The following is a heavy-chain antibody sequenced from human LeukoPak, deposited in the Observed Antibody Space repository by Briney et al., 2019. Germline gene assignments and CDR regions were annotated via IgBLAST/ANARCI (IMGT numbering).Heavy chain of an antibody. CDR3: ARTPLLGSPYYYYYMDV. J-gene: IGHJ6*03. V-gene: IGHV1-69*06. D-gene: IGHD2-15*01. Sequence: ASVKVSCKASGGTFSSYAISWVRQAPGQGLEWMGGIIPIFGTANYAQKFQGRVTITADKSTSTAYMELSSLRSEDTAVYYCARTPLLGSPYYYYYMDVWGKGTTVTVSS. CDR1: GGTFSSYA. CDR2: IIPIFGTA.